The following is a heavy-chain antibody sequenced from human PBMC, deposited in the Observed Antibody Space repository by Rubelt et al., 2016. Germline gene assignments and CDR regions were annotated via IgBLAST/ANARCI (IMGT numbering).Heavy chain of an antibody. CDR3: ASADYDFWSGSDRNWFDP. V-gene: IGHV4-39*07. CDR2: IYHSGST. D-gene: IGHD3-3*01. Sequence: QLQLQESGPGLVKSSGTLSLSCTVSGGSITSGGFHWGWIRQPPGKGLEWIGSIYHSGSTYYNPSLKSRVTISVDTSKNQFSRKLSSVTAADTAVYYCASADYDFWSGSDRNWFDPWGQGTLVTVSS. J-gene: IGHJ5*02. CDR1: GGSITSGGFH.